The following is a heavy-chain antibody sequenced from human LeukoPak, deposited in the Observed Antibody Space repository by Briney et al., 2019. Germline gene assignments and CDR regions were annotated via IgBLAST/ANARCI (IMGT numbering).Heavy chain of an antibody. CDR3: ARGGYYYDSSTLDY. CDR2: INPSGGST. J-gene: IGHJ4*02. V-gene: IGHV1-46*01. Sequence: ASVKVSCKASGYTFTSYGISWVRQAPGQGLEWMGAINPSGGSTSYAQKFQGRLTMTRDTSTSTVYMDLSSLRSEDTAEYHCARGGYYYDSSTLDYWGQGTLVTVSS. CDR1: GYTFTSYG. D-gene: IGHD3-22*01.